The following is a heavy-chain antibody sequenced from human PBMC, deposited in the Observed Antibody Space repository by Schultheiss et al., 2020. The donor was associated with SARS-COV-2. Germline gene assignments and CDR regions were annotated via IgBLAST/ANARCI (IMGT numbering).Heavy chain of an antibody. Sequence: GGSLRLSCAASRFTFSSYGMHWVRQAPGKGLEWVSAIGTAGDTYYPGSVKGRFTISRDNSKNTLYLQMNSLRAEDTAVYYCARRGTDGYCSGGGCSNWFDPWGQGTLVTVSS. J-gene: IGHJ5*02. V-gene: IGHV3-13*01. D-gene: IGHD2-15*01. CDR1: RFTFSSYG. CDR3: ARRGTDGYCSGGGCSNWFDP. CDR2: IGTAGDT.